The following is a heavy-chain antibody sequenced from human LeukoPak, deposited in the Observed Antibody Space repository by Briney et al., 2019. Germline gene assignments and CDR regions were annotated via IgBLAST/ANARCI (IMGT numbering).Heavy chain of an antibody. CDR1: GFTFINFG. CDR3: ARALGEAVTSPTRIGY. Sequence: PGGSLRLSCAASGFTFINFGMHWVRRAPGKGLEWVAFTRSDGGTQYYCDSVKGRFTISRDNSKNPLYLQMNGLRADDTAVYYCARALGEAVTSPTRIGYWGQGILVTVSS. D-gene: IGHD4-17*01. V-gene: IGHV3-30*02. CDR2: TRSDGGTQ. J-gene: IGHJ4*02.